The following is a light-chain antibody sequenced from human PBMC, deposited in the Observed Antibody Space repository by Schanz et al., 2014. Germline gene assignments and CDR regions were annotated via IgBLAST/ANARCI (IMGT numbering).Light chain of an antibody. J-gene: IGKJ3*01. CDR3: QQYNDWVT. CDR1: QSVRSN. Sequence: EIVMTQSPATLSVSPGERATLSCRASQSVRSNLAWFQQKPGQAPRLLIYGASTRATGFPARFSGSGAGTEFTLTISSLQSEDFAVYYCQQYNDWVTFGPGTKVDIK. CDR2: GAS. V-gene: IGKV3-15*01.